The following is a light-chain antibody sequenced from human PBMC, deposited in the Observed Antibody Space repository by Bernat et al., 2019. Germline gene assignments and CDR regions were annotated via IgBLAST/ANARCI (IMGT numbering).Light chain of an antibody. CDR3: YQGQTYPRT. V-gene: IGKV1-13*02. J-gene: IGKJ1*01. Sequence: TCRASQDISSDLLWYQQKPGKAPNLLIYYANSLPSGVPSRFRGSGSGTTFILTISSLQPEDFATYYCYQGQTYPRTFGQVTKVKIK. CDR1: QDISSD. CDR2: YAN.